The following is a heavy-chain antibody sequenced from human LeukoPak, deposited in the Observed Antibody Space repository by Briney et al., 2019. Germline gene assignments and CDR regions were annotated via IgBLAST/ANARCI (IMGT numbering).Heavy chain of an antibody. Sequence: GASVKVSCKASGYTFTSYGISWVRQAPGQGLEWMGWISVYNGNTNYAQKLQGRVTMTTDTSTSTAYMELRSLRSDDTAVYYCARDHAGHYGDYFAYYYMDVWGKGTTVTVSS. D-gene: IGHD4-17*01. CDR2: ISVYNGNT. CDR3: ARDHAGHYGDYFAYYYMDV. CDR1: GYTFTSYG. V-gene: IGHV1-18*01. J-gene: IGHJ6*03.